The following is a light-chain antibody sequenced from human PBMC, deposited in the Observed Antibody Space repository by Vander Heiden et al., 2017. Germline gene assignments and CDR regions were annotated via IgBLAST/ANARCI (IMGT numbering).Light chain of an antibody. Sequence: SYELTQPPSASVAPGQTASITCSGDKLGDKYACWHQQKPGQSPVLFIYQASKRTAGIPERFSGSNSGTTATLTISGTQAMDEAYYDCQAGDSSFVVFGGGTKLTVL. CDR3: QAGDSSFVV. J-gene: IGLJ2*01. CDR1: KLGDKY. CDR2: QAS. V-gene: IGLV3-1*01.